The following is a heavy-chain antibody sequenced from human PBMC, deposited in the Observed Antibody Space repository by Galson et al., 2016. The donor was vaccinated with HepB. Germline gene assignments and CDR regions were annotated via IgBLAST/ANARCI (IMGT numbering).Heavy chain of an antibody. J-gene: IGHJ4*02. CDR1: GFGFSNAW. V-gene: IGHV3-15*01. Sequence: SLRLSCAASGFGFSNAWMPWVRQAPGKGLECVARIKTKAGGGTTDYAAPVEGRFTTSRDDSKNTVYLQMTSLKTEDTAVYYCLFVYLDYWGQGALVTVSS. CDR3: LFVYLDY. CDR2: IKTKAGGGTT. D-gene: IGHD2-21*01.